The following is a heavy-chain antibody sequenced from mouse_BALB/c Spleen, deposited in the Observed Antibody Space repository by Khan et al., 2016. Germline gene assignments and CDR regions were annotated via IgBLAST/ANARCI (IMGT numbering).Heavy chain of an antibody. J-gene: IGHJ2*01. CDR1: GYAFPNHL. D-gene: IGHD1-3*01. V-gene: IGHV1S45*01. Sequence: VQLQQSGAELVRPGASVKISCKAFGYAFPNHLINWVKQRPGQGLDWIGYINPYNDYADYNKNFKGKATLTVDKSSSTADMELSSLPAEDYAVYYCARRGNNSFYWGQGTTLTVSP. CDR3: ARRGNNSFY. CDR2: INPYNDYA.